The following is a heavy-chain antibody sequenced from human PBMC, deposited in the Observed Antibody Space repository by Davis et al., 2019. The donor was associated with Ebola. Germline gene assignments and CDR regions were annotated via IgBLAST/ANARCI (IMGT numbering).Heavy chain of an antibody. V-gene: IGHV5-10-1*01. CDR3: ARRRAGEYSTSFDF. CDR1: GYSFTSYW. D-gene: IGHD5-18*01. J-gene: IGHJ4*02. CDR2: IDPGDSYT. Sequence: GESLKISCKGSGYSFTSYWIGWVRQMPGKGLEWVGRIDPGDSYTDYNPSFEGHVTMSADESISTVYLQWAGLEASDSAIYYCARRRAGEYSTSFDFWGQGTPVTVSS.